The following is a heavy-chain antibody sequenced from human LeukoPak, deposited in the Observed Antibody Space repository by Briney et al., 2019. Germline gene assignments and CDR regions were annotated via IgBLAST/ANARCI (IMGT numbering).Heavy chain of an antibody. Sequence: SETLSLTCTVSGGSISSSSYYWGWIRQPPGKGLEWIGSIYYSGSTYYNPSLKSRVTISVDTSKNQFSLKLSSVTAADTAVYYCARHRYDILTGYQNWGQGTLVTVSS. CDR2: IYYSGST. J-gene: IGHJ4*02. V-gene: IGHV4-39*01. CDR3: ARHRYDILTGYQN. D-gene: IGHD3-9*01. CDR1: GGSISSSSYY.